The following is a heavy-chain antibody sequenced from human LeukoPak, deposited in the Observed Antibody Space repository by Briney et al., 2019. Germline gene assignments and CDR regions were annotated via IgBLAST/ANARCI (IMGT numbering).Heavy chain of an antibody. Sequence: GGSLRLSCAASGFTFSSYSMNWVRQAPGKGLDWVSYISSSSSTIYYADSVKGRFTISRDNAKNSLYLQMNSLRAEDTAVYYCARVVKYYDFWSGYEPLFDYWGQGTLVTVSS. V-gene: IGHV3-48*01. D-gene: IGHD3-3*01. CDR3: ARVVKYYDFWSGYEPLFDY. CDR1: GFTFSSYS. CDR2: ISSSSSTI. J-gene: IGHJ4*02.